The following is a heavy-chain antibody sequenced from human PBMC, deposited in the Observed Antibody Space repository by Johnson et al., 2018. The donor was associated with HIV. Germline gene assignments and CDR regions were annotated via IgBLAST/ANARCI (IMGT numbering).Heavy chain of an antibody. CDR3: SKDQFHKGGGSLVDGFDI. D-gene: IGHD2-15*01. V-gene: IGHV3-30*02. J-gene: IGHJ3*02. CDR1: GFTFNNAW. Sequence: QMQLVESGGGLVKPGGSLRLSCAASGFTFNNAWMNWVRQAPGKGLEWVAFIRYDGSYKYYVDSVKGRFTISRDNSKNTLYLQMNSLRAEDTAVYYCSKDQFHKGGGSLVDGFDIWGQGTMVTVSS. CDR2: IRYDGSYK.